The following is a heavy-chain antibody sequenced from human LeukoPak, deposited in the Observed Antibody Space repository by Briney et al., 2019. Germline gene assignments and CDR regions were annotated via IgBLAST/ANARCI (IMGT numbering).Heavy chain of an antibody. CDR3: ARDVSWDESFQR. D-gene: IGHD1-26*01. CDR2: IYHDGTS. Sequence: SETLSLTCTVAGYSFSDGFYWGWIRQPPGKGLEFIATIYHDGTSHYNPSLESRATISVDTSKNQFSLKLTSVTAADTAVYYCARDVSWDESFQRWGQGTLVTVSS. J-gene: IGHJ1*01. V-gene: IGHV4-38-2*02. CDR1: GYSFSDGFY.